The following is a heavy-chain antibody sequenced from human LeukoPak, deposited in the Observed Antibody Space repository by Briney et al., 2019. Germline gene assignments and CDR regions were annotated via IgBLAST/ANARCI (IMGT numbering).Heavy chain of an antibody. V-gene: IGHV4-4*08. Sequence: PSETLSLTCSVSGGSIESYYWSWIRQPPGKGLEFIGYIAASGTTKHNPSLKSRVTLSMDTSKNQFSLKLSSVTAADTAVYYCARGPGYNFDYWAREPWSPSPQ. J-gene: IGHJ4*02. CDR1: GGSIESYY. D-gene: IGHD1-1*01. CDR2: IAASGTT. CDR3: ARGPGYNFDY.